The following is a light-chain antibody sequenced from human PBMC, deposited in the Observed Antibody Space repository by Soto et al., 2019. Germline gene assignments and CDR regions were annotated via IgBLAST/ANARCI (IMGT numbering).Light chain of an antibody. V-gene: IGKV1-5*01. CDR2: DAS. CDR1: QSISSW. J-gene: IGKJ1*01. Sequence: DIQMTQSPSTPSSSLGNRVTITCRASQSISSWSAWYQQKPGKAPKLLIYDASSLESGVPSRFSGSGSGTEFTLTISSLQSDDFATDYCEKYNSYSWTVGQGT. CDR3: EKYNSYSWT.